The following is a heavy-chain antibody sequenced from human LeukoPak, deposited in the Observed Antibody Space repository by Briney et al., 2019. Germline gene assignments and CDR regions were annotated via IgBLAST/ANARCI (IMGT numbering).Heavy chain of an antibody. J-gene: IGHJ4*02. CDR2: ITNSGSTI. D-gene: IGHD6-13*01. V-gene: IGHV3-11*01. CDR3: ATHIAEATALHY. Sequence: GGSLRLSCAASGFTFSDYYMSWSRQAPGKGLEWTSYITNSGSTIYYADSVKGRFTVSRDNAKNSLYLQMNTLRAEDTAVYYCATHIAEATALHYWGQGTLVTVSS. CDR1: GFTFSDYY.